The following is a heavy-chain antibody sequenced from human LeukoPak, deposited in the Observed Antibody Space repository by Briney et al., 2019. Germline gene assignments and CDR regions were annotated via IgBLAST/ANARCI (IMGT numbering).Heavy chain of an antibody. CDR3: ASRNIVAPTLGI. D-gene: IGHD5-12*01. CDR2: IRYDGSNK. Sequence: GGSLRLSCAASGFTFSSYGMHWVRQAPGKGLEWVAFIRYDGSNKYYADSVKGRFTISRDNSKNTLYLQMNSLRAEDTAVYYCASRNIVAPTLGIWGQGTMVTVSS. V-gene: IGHV3-30*02. CDR1: GFTFSSYG. J-gene: IGHJ3*02.